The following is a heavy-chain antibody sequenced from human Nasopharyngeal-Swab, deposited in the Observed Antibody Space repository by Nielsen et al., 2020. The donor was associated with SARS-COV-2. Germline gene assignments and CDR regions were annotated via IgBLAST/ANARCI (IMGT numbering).Heavy chain of an antibody. D-gene: IGHD3-10*01. V-gene: IGHV3-23*03. J-gene: IGHJ6*02. CDR3: AKSIDPMGYGLDV. CDR1: GFSFSSYA. Sequence: GGSLRLSCAASGFSFSSYAMNWVRQAPGKGLELVAIIYSGGSSTYFADSVKGRFTISRDDSSNTLYLQMSSLRAEDTAVYYCAKSIDPMGYGLDVWGLGTTVTVSS. CDR2: IYSGGSST.